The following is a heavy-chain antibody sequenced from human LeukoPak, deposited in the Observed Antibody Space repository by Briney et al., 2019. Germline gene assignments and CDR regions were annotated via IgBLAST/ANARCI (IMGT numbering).Heavy chain of an antibody. CDR2: INHSGST. D-gene: IGHD6-6*01. CDR3: RSSSSLLTYYYGMDV. CDR1: GGSFRGYY. V-gene: IGHV4-34*01. J-gene: IGHJ6*02. Sequence: SETLSLTCAVYGGSFRGYYWSWIRQPPGKGLEWIGEINHSGSTNYNPSLKSRVTISVDTSKNQFSLKLSSVTAADTAVYYCRSSSSLLTYYYGMDVWGQGTTVTVSS.